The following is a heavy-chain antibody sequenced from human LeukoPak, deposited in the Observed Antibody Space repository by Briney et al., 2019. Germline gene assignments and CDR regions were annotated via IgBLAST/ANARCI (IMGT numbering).Heavy chain of an antibody. CDR3: ARRYFDY. CDR2: IKQDGSEK. Sequence: GGSLRLSCAASGFTFSSYAMHWVRQAPGKGLEWVANIKQDGSEKYYVDSVKGRFTISRDNAKNSLYLQMNSLRAEDTAVYHCARRYFDYWGQGTLVTVSS. J-gene: IGHJ4*02. CDR1: GFTFSSYA. V-gene: IGHV3-7*03.